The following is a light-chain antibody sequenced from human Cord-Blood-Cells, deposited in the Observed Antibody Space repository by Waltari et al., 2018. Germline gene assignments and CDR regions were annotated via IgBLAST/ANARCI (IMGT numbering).Light chain of an antibody. CDR2: AAS. Sequence: DIQMTQSPSSLSASVGDRVTITCRASQSISSYLIWYQQKPGKAPKLLIYAASSLQSGVPSRFSGSGSGTDFTLTISSLQPEDFATYYCQQSYSTRITFGQGTRLEIK. V-gene: IGKV1-39*01. CDR1: QSISSY. CDR3: QQSYSTRIT. J-gene: IGKJ5*01.